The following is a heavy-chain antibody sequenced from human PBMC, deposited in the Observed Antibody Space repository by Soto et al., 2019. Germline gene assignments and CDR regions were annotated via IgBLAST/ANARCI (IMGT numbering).Heavy chain of an antibody. V-gene: IGHV4-4*07. CDR1: GGSISSYH. D-gene: IGHD4-17*01. J-gene: IGHJ4*02. Sequence: SETLSLTCTVSGGSISSYHWSWIRQPAGKGLEWIGRIYSGGITSYNPSLKSRVTMSVDSSTNQFSLKLTSVTAADTAVYYCATEGVYGEDGDHRGQGTQVTVSS. CDR2: IYSGGIT. CDR3: ATEGVYGEDGDH.